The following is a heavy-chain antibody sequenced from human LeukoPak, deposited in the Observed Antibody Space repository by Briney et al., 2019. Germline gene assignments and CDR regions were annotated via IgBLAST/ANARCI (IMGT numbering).Heavy chain of an antibody. CDR1: GYIFTDHY. D-gene: IGHD3-10*01. CDR3: ARGTYYYGSGSYPKFDY. J-gene: IGHJ4*02. CDR2: INPNSGGT. Sequence: ASVKVSCKASGYIFTDHYIHWVRQAPGQGLEWMGWINPNSGGTNYAQKFQGRVTMTRDTSISTAYMELSRLRSDDTAVYYCARGTYYYGSGSYPKFDYWGQGTLVTVSS. V-gene: IGHV1-2*02.